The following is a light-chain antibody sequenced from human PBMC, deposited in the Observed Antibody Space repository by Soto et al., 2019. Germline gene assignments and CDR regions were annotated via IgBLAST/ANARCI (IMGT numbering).Light chain of an antibody. V-gene: IGKV3-20*01. Sequence: EIVLTQSPGTLSLSPGERATLSCRASQSVSSSYFAWYQQKPGQAPRLLIYGASSRATGIPDRLSGSGSGTDFTLTISRLEPEDFAVYYCQQYGSSPRTFGQGTKVDIK. CDR1: QSVSSSY. CDR2: GAS. CDR3: QQYGSSPRT. J-gene: IGKJ1*01.